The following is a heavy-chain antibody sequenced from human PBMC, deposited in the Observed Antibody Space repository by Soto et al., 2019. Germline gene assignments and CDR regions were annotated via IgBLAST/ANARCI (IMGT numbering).Heavy chain of an antibody. V-gene: IGHV3-23*01. CDR1: GFTFSSYA. CDR3: AKSPSSGNYYYGMDV. D-gene: IGHD6-19*01. Sequence: GGSLRLSCAASGFTFSSYAMSWVRQVPGKGLEWVSAISSGAGTYYVDSVKGRFTISRDNSKNTLYLQMNSLRAEDTAVYYCAKSPSSGNYYYGMDVWGQGTTVTVSS. J-gene: IGHJ6*02. CDR2: ISSGAGT.